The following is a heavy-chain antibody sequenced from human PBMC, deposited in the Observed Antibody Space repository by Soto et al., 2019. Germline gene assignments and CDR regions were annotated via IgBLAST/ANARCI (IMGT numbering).Heavy chain of an antibody. CDR2: TSASGGTT. Sequence: GSLRLSCAASGFTFGSYAMSWVRQAPGKGLEWVSSTSASGGTTYYADSVKGRFTISRDNSKNILYLEMNSLRAEDTAVYYCAKAKYSSSWWAVDYWGQGTLVTVSS. CDR3: AKAKYSSSWWAVDY. J-gene: IGHJ4*02. D-gene: IGHD6-13*01. CDR1: GFTFGSYA. V-gene: IGHV3-23*01.